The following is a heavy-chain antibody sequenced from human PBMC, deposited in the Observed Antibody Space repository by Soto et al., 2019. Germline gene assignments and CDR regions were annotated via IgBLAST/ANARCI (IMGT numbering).Heavy chain of an antibody. D-gene: IGHD5-18*01. CDR2: IHYSGST. J-gene: IGHJ6*02. Sequence: QLQLQESGPGLVKPSETLSLTCSVSGGTITRGDHFWSWVRQSPGKGLEWLGYIHYSGSTYYNPSLKGRVMMTIDTSKHQFSLNLSSVTAADTAVFYCGRGQTAIDVWGQGTTVTVSS. CDR1: GGTITRGDHF. CDR3: GRGQTAIDV. V-gene: IGHV4-30-4*01.